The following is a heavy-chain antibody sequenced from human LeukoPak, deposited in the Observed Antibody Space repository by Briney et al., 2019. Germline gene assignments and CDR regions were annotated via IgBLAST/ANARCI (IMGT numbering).Heavy chain of an antibody. Sequence: GESLKISCKGSGYSFTSYWIGWVRQMPGKGLEWMGIIYPGDSDTRYSPSFQGQVTISADKSISTAYLQWSSLKASDTAMYYCARHGFYSYGGMDQHWFDPWGQGTLVTVSS. V-gene: IGHV5-51*01. J-gene: IGHJ5*02. D-gene: IGHD4-23*01. CDR2: IYPGDSDT. CDR3: ARHGFYSYGGMDQHWFDP. CDR1: GYSFTSYW.